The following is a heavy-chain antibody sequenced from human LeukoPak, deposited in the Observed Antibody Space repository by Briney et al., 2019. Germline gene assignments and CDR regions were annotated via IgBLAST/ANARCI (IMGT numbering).Heavy chain of an antibody. Sequence: SVKVSCKASGGTFSSYAISWVRQAPGQGLEWMGGIIPIFGTANYAQEFQGRVTITADESTSTAYMELSSLRSEDTAVYYCARVRYCSSTSCYAFDPWGQGTLVTVSS. V-gene: IGHV1-69*01. D-gene: IGHD2-2*01. CDR3: ARVRYCSSTSCYAFDP. CDR2: IIPIFGTA. J-gene: IGHJ5*02. CDR1: GGTFSSYA.